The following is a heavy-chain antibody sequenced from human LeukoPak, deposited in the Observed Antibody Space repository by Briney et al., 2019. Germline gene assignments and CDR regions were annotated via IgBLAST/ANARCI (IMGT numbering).Heavy chain of an antibody. Sequence: AGGSLRLSCAASGFTFSTNGMTWVRKAPGKGLGGGAVISYDGSNKYYADSVKGRFTISRDNSKNTLYLQMNSLRAEDTAVYYCAKDRSSSWHPDYWGQGTLVTVSS. D-gene: IGHD6-13*01. CDR3: AKDRSSSWHPDY. CDR2: ISYDGSNK. V-gene: IGHV3-30*18. CDR1: GFTFSTNG. J-gene: IGHJ4*02.